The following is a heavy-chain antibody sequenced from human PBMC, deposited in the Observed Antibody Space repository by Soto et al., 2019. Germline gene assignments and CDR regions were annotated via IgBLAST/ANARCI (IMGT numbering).Heavy chain of an antibody. CDR1: GFTFSSYG. Sequence: LRLSCAASGFTFSSYGIHWVRQAPCKGLEWVAVISKDGSTKYDADSVKGRFTISRDNSKNTLYLQMNSLRAEDTAVYYCAKETHSSGYGSYFDYWGQGTLVTVSS. D-gene: IGHD3-22*01. V-gene: IGHV3-30*18. CDR2: ISKDGSTK. CDR3: AKETHSSGYGSYFDY. J-gene: IGHJ4*02.